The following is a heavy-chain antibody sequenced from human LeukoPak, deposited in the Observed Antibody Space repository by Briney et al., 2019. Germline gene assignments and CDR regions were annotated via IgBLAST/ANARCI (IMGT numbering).Heavy chain of an antibody. V-gene: IGHV4-59*11. J-gene: IGHJ5*02. D-gene: IGHD5-12*01. Sequence: PSETLSLTCTVSGGSISSHYWSWIRQPPGKGLEWIGYIYYSGSTNYNPSLKSRVTISVDTSKNQFSLKLSSVTAADTAVYYCARGGGGYDPSLDPWGQGTLVTVSS. CDR2: IYYSGST. CDR3: ARGGGGYDPSLDP. CDR1: GGSISSHY.